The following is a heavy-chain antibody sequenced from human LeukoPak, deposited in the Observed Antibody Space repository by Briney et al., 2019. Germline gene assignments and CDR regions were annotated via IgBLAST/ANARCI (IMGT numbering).Heavy chain of an antibody. CDR1: GFTFSDYY. CDR3: ARVSRFGELFFDY. CDR2: ISSSGSTI. Sequence: PGRSLRLSCAASGFTFSDYYMSWIRQAPGKGLEWVSYISSSGSTIYYADSVKGRFTISRDNAKNSLYLQMNSLRAEDTAVYYCARVSRFGELFFDYWGQGTLVTVSS. V-gene: IGHV3-11*01. D-gene: IGHD3-10*01. J-gene: IGHJ4*02.